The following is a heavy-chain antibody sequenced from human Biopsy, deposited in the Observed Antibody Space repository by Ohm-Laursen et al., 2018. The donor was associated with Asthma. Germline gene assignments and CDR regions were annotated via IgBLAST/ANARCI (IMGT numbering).Heavy chain of an antibody. D-gene: IGHD3-22*01. CDR1: YGSITSGGYY. CDR3: ARAQDYYDSRGYYRSFDY. J-gene: IGHJ4*02. CDR2: IYYSGST. Sequence: TLSLTCTVSYGSITSGGYYWTWIRQHPGKGLEWPPLIYYSGSTYYNPSLKSRVSISIDTSKNQFSLKLSSVTAADTAVYYCARAQDYYDSRGYYRSFDYWGQGTLVTVSS. V-gene: IGHV4-31*03.